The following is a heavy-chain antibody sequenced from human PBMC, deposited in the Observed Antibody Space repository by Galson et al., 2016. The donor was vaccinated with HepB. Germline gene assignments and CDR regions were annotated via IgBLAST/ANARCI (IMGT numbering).Heavy chain of an antibody. J-gene: IGHJ4*02. CDR2: IKQDSRTI. V-gene: IGHV3-7*01. D-gene: IGHD3-10*01. CDR3: ARVGASTWAEDIDY. CDR1: GFTFSNHW. Sequence: SLRLSCAASGFTFSNHWMSWVRQAPGKGLEWVATIKQDSRTIHYMDSVKGRFTISRDNAKNSLYPQMDDLRAEDTALYYCARVGASTWAEDIDYWGQGTLVTVSS.